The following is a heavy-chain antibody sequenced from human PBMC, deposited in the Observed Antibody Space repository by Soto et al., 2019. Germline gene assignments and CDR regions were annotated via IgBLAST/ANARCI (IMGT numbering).Heavy chain of an antibody. CDR1: GGHVISNY. Sequence: GSLRLSSRASGGHVISNYLSWVRQAPGKGLEWVSVIFSADNTHYADSVKGRFTISRDNSKNTVFLQMNSLRAEDTAVYYCAITGAGYYIVWGQGTPVTVSS. D-gene: IGHD3-3*01. CDR3: AITGAGYYIV. J-gene: IGHJ4*02. CDR2: IFSADNT. V-gene: IGHV3-53*01.